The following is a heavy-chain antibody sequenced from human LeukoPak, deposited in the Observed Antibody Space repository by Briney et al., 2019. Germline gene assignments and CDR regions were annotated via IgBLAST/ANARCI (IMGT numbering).Heavy chain of an antibody. CDR1: GYNFTSHW. D-gene: IGHD4-17*01. V-gene: IGHV5-51*01. Sequence: GESLKISCKGSGYNFTSHWIGWVRPTPGKGLELMGLIYPGDFDTRYSPSSQGQVTISADKSTSNAYLQWSSLKASDTAIYYCARLGDLYGDYGIHDYWGQGTLVTVSS. J-gene: IGHJ4*02. CDR2: IYPGDFDT. CDR3: ARLGDLYGDYGIHDY.